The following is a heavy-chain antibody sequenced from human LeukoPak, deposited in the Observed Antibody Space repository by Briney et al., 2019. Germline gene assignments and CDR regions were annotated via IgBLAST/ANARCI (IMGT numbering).Heavy chain of an antibody. CDR3: TGPPD. Sequence: GGSLRLSCAASGLSVSDAWMSWVRQAPGKGLEWVGRIKSKTAGGTTDYVASVKGRFTISRDDSKSTLYLQMNSLKTEDTAVYYCTGPPDWGQGTLVTVSS. V-gene: IGHV3-15*01. J-gene: IGHJ4*02. CDR2: IKSKTAGGTT. CDR1: GLSVSDAW.